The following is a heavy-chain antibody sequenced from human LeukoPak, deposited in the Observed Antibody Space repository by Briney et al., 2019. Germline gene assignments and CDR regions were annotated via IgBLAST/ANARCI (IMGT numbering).Heavy chain of an antibody. CDR2: ISSSSSYI. CDR3: ARDRRYSYGYSDY. CDR1: GFXFSSYS. V-gene: IGHV3-21*01. J-gene: IGHJ4*02. D-gene: IGHD5-18*01. Sequence: SLRLSCAASGFXFSSYSMNXVRQAPGKGLEWVSSISSSSSYIYYADSVKGRFTISRDNAKNSLYLQMNSLRAEDTAVYYCARDRRYSYGYSDYWGQGTLVTVSS.